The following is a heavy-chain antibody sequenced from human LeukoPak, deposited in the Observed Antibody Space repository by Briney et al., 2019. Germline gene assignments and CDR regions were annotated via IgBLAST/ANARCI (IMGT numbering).Heavy chain of an antibody. CDR2: INHSGST. D-gene: IGHD6-13*01. V-gene: IGHV4-34*01. Sequence: PSETLSLTCAVYGGSFSGYYWSWIRQPPVKGLEWIGEINHSGSTNYNPSLKSRVTISVDTSKNQFSLKLSSVTAADTAVYYCARSSSWYYFDYWGQGTLVTVSS. CDR3: ARSSSWYYFDY. CDR1: GGSFSGYY. J-gene: IGHJ4*02.